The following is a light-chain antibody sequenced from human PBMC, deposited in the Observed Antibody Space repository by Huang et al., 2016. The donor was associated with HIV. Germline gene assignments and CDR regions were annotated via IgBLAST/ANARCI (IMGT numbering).Light chain of an antibody. Sequence: DILLTQSPATLSASPGERVTLSCRASQSVRNNLAWYQQRPGQAPRLLIFSASTRATAIPARFSGSGSGTEFTLNIGSLQSEDFAVYYCQQYDDWRKTFGQGTSVDVK. CDR2: SAS. J-gene: IGKJ1*01. CDR1: QSVRNN. CDR3: QQYDDWRKT. V-gene: IGKV3-15*01.